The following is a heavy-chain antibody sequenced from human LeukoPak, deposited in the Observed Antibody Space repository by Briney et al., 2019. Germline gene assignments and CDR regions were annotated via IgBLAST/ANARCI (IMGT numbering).Heavy chain of an antibody. Sequence: SETLSLTCAVYGGSFSGYYWSWIRQPPGKGLEWIGEINHSGSTNYNPSLKSRVTISVDTSKNQFSLKLNSVTAADTAVYYCARGRWLRSAFDYWGQGTPVTVSS. CDR1: GGSFSGYY. V-gene: IGHV4-34*01. CDR2: INHSGST. CDR3: ARGRWLRSAFDY. J-gene: IGHJ4*02. D-gene: IGHD5-12*01.